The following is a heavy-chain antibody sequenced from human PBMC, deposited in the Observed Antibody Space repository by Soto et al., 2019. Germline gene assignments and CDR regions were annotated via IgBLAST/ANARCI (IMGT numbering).Heavy chain of an antibody. V-gene: IGHV3-23*01. CDR3: AKGLYYYDSSGYRLFDY. Sequence: PGGSLRLSCAASGFMFNNYAVSWVRQAPGKGLEWVSTVSVSGGTTYYADSLKGRFTISRDNSKKTVYLQMNRLRADDTAIYYCAKGLYYYDSSGYRLFDYWGQGTLVTVPS. CDR2: VSVSGGTT. J-gene: IGHJ4*02. D-gene: IGHD3-22*01. CDR1: GFMFNNYA.